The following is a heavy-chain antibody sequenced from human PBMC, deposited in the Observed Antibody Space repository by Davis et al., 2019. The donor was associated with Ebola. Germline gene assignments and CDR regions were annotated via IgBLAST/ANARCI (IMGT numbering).Heavy chain of an antibody. CDR2: ISGHGDIT. J-gene: IGHJ4*02. D-gene: IGHD1-1*01. Sequence: GGSLRLSCAASGFALSSHAMSWVRQAPEKGLEWVSAISGHGDITHYADSVKGRFTISRDNSKNTLYLQMNSLRAEDTAVYYCAKDLLDVTDDYWGQGTLVTVSS. CDR3: AKDLLDVTDDY. V-gene: IGHV3-23*01. CDR1: GFALSSHA.